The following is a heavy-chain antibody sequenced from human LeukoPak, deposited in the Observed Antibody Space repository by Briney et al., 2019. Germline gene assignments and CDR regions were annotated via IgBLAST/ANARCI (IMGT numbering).Heavy chain of an antibody. J-gene: IGHJ4*02. D-gene: IGHD1-1*01. Sequence: GGSLRLSCAASGFTFSSYNMNWVRQAPGKGLEWVSSISSSSSYIYYADSVKGRFTISRDNAKNSLYLQMDSLRAEDTAVYYCARDQEYDPGSDYWGQGTLVTVSS. CDR2: ISSSSSYI. CDR1: GFTFSSYN. V-gene: IGHV3-21*01. CDR3: ARDQEYDPGSDY.